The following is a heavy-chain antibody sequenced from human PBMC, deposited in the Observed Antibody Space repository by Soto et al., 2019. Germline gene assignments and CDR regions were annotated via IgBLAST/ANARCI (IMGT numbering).Heavy chain of an antibody. V-gene: IGHV4-31*03. Sequence: PSETLSLTCTVSGGSISSGGYYWSWIRQHPGKGLEWIGYIYYSGSTYYNPSLKSRVTISVDTSKNQFSLKLSSVTAADTAVYYCARVMVHYYGSGSYYNPNLVFDYWGQGTLVTVSS. J-gene: IGHJ4*02. CDR1: GGSISSGGYY. CDR3: ARVMVHYYGSGSYYNPNLVFDY. CDR2: IYYSGST. D-gene: IGHD3-10*01.